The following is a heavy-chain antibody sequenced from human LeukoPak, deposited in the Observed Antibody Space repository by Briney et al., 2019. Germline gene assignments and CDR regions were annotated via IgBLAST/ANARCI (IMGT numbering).Heavy chain of an antibody. D-gene: IGHD6-19*01. J-gene: IGHJ4*02. CDR1: GFTFSSYA. CDR3: ASLRRDSNGWYYFDY. Sequence: GGSLRLSCAASGFTFSSYAMSWVRQAPGKGLEWVSAISDSGGSTYYADSVKGRFTISRDNSKNTLYLQMNSLRAEDTAMYYCASLRRDSNGWYYFDYWGQGTLVAVSS. CDR2: ISDSGGST. V-gene: IGHV3-23*01.